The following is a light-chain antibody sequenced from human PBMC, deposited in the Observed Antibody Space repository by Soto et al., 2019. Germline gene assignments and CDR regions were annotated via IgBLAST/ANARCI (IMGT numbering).Light chain of an antibody. V-gene: IGKV1-33*01. CDR2: GAC. Sequence: DIQMIQSPSSLSASVGDRVTITCQASQGITNYLNWYQQKPGKAPKLLIYGACNLETGVPSRFSGSGSGTDFTFTISSLQAEDIATYFCQQYDSVFTFGQGTRLEIK. CDR1: QGITNY. CDR3: QQYDSVFT. J-gene: IGKJ5*01.